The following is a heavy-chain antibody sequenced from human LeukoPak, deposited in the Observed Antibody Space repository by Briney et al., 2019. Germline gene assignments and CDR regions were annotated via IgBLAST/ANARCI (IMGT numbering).Heavy chain of an antibody. CDR2: ISSSSSYI. D-gene: IGHD4-17*01. CDR3: ARGLYGDYEFDY. V-gene: IGHV3-21*04. J-gene: IGHJ4*02. Sequence: PGGSLRLSCAASGFTFSSYSMNWVRQAPGKGLEWVSSISSSSSYIYYADSVKGRFTISRDNAKNSLYLQMNSLRAEDTAVYYCARGLYGDYEFDYWGQGTLVTVSS. CDR1: GFTFSSYS.